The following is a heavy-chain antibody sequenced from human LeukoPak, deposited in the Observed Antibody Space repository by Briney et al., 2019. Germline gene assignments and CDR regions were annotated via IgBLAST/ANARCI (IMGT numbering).Heavy chain of an antibody. Sequence: GGSLRLSCAVSGFTFSGFWMSWSRQAPGKGLEWVASINSDGSEGYYADVVKGRFTISRDNAKNSLYLQINSLRAEDTAVYYCARKGELERRRSWDYWGQGTLVTVSS. D-gene: IGHD1-1*01. V-gene: IGHV3-7*01. CDR3: ARKGELERRRSWDY. J-gene: IGHJ4*02. CDR2: INSDGSEG. CDR1: GFTFSGFW.